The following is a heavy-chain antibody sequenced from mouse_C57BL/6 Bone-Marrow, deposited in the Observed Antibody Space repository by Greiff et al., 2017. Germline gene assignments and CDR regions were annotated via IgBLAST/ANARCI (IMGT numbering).Heavy chain of an antibody. CDR2: IDPSDSYT. CDR1: GYTFTSYW. Sequence: VQLQQPGAELVMPGASVKLSCKASGYTFTSYWMHWVKQRPGQGLEWIGEIDPSDSYTNYNQKFKGKSTLTVDKSSSTAYMQLSSLTSEDSAVYYCARPIYDGYPWYFDVWGTGTTVTVSS. CDR3: ARPIYDGYPWYFDV. J-gene: IGHJ1*03. D-gene: IGHD2-3*01. V-gene: IGHV1-69*01.